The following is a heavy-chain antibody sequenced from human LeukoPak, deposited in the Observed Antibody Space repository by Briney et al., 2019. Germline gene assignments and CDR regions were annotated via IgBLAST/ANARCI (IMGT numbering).Heavy chain of an antibody. D-gene: IGHD1-26*01. CDR2: IKQDGGEI. Sequence: GGSLSLSCAASGFTFSSYWMSWVRQAPGKGPEWVANIKQDGGEIYYVDSVKGRFTISRDNAKNSLYLQMNSLRAEDTAVYYCARDKKVGATNFDYWGQGTLVTVSS. CDR1: GFTFSSYW. V-gene: IGHV3-7*01. CDR3: ARDKKVGATNFDY. J-gene: IGHJ4*02.